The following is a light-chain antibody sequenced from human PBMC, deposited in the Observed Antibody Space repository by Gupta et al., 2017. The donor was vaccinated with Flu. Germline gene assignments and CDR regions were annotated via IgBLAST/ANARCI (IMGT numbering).Light chain of an antibody. V-gene: IGLV2-14*01. Sequence: QSALTQPASVSGSPGPSLTISCTGPSSDVGAYNYVSWYQQHPGKAPKLMIYEVSTRPSGVSNRFSGSKSGNTASLTISGLQAEDEADYYCNSYTTSSTVVFGGGTKLTVL. CDR2: EVS. CDR3: NSYTTSSTVV. CDR1: SSDVGAYNY. J-gene: IGLJ3*02.